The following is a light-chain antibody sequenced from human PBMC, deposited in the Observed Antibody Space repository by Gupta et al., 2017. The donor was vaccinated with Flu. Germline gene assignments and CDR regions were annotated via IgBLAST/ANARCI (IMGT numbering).Light chain of an antibody. J-gene: IGKJ4*01. CDR1: QSVRTY. CDR2: DAS. Sequence: SPATLSLSPGESATLSCRASQSVRTYLDWYQQKPGQAPRLLVYDASKRANGIPDRFSGSGSGTDFTLSSSSREPEDFAVYYWQQRSNWFSFGGGTKVEIK. V-gene: IGKV3-11*01. CDR3: QQRSNWFS.